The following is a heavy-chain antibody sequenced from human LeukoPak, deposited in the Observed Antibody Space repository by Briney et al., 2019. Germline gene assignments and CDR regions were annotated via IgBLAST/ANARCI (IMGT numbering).Heavy chain of an antibody. CDR1: GGTFSSYA. Sequence: ASVKVSCKASGGTFSSYAISWVRQAPGQGLEWMGWVNPKSGRTNYAQQFQGRVTMTSDTSMNTVYMEMSGLRSDDTAVFYCARVSAALGTRYMDVWGNGTTVIVSS. CDR2: VNPKSGRT. D-gene: IGHD6-25*01. V-gene: IGHV1-2*02. J-gene: IGHJ6*03. CDR3: ARVSAALGTRYMDV.